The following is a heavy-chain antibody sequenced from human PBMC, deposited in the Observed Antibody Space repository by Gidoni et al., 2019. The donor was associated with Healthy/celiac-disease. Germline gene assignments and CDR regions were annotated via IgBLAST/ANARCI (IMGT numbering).Heavy chain of an antibody. D-gene: IGHD3-3*01. CDR3: ASRGVVAPDYYYYMDV. V-gene: IGHV7-4-1*02. Sequence: QVQLVQSGSELKKPGASVKVSCKASGYTFTSYAMNWVRQAPGQGLEWMGWINTNTGNPTYAQGFTGRFVFSLDTSVSTAYLQISSLKAEDTAVYYCASRGVVAPDYYYYMDVWGKGTTVTVSS. CDR2: INTNTGNP. CDR1: GYTFTSYA. J-gene: IGHJ6*03.